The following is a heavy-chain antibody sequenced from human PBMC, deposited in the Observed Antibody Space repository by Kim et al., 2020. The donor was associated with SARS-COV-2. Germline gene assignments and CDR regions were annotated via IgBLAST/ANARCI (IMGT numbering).Heavy chain of an antibody. V-gene: IGHV1-18*01. Sequence: YAQKLQGIVTMTTDTSTSPAYMGRRSLRSDDTAVYYCARQKSVGAYAFDIWGQGTMVTVSS. D-gene: IGHD1-26*01. CDR3: ARQKSVGAYAFDI. J-gene: IGHJ3*02.